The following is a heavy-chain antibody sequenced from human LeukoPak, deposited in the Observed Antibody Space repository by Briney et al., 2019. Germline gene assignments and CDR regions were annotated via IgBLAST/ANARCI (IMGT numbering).Heavy chain of an antibody. D-gene: IGHD4-17*01. Sequence: PGGSLRLSCAASGFTFSSYSMNWVRQAPGKGLEWVSYISSRSSSIYYADSVKGRFTLSRDNAKNSLYLQMNSLRDEDTAGYYCARGDYGDRDLDYWGQGTLVTVSS. V-gene: IGHV3-48*02. J-gene: IGHJ4*02. CDR2: ISSRSSSI. CDR3: ARGDYGDRDLDY. CDR1: GFTFSSYS.